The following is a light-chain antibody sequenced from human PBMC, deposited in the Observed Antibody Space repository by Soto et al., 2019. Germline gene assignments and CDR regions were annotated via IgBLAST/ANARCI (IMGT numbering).Light chain of an antibody. J-gene: IGKJ4*01. CDR3: LRVNTFPLT. CDR2: AAS. V-gene: IGKV1-12*01. CDR1: QDIASW. Sequence: DIQMTQSPSSVSASVGDTVTITCRASQDIASWLAWYQQKPGRAPSLLIYAASHLQDGVPSRFSGSGFGTHFTLTISSLLPEDFATYYCLRVNTFPLTFGGGTKVEI.